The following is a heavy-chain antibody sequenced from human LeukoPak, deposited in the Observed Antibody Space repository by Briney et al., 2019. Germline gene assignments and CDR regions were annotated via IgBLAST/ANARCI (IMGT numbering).Heavy chain of an antibody. V-gene: IGHV4-39*01. D-gene: IGHD3-22*01. J-gene: IGHJ4*02. CDR1: GGSISSSSYY. CDR2: IYYSGST. Sequence: PETLSLTCTVSGGSISSSSYYWGWIRQPPGKGLEWIGSIYYSGSTYYNPSLKSRVTISVDTSKNQFSLKLSSVTAADTAVYYCARLRFDSSGYYYFDYWGQGTLVTVSS. CDR3: ARLRFDSSGYYYFDY.